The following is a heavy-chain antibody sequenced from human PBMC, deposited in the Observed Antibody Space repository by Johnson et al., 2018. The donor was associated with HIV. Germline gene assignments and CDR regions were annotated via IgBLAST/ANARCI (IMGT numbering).Heavy chain of an antibody. Sequence: QMLLVESGGGVVQPGRSLRLSCAASGFTFSSYGMHWVRQAPGKGLEWVSGITDRSDATYYADSVKGRFTISRDNSKNTLYLQMSSLRADDSAVYYCTKCEYDSDAFDVWGQGTMVTVS. J-gene: IGHJ3*01. D-gene: IGHD3-16*01. V-gene: IGHV3-NL1*01. CDR2: ITDRSDAT. CDR1: GFTFSSYG. CDR3: TKCEYDSDAFDV.